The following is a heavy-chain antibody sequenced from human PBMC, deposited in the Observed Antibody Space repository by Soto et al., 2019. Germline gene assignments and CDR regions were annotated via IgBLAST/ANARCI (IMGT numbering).Heavy chain of an antibody. CDR3: ATGERHYDILTGYCY. CDR1: GYTLTELS. V-gene: IGHV1-24*01. J-gene: IGHJ4*02. Sequence: ASVKVSCKVSGYTLTELSMHWVRQAPGKGLEWMGGFDPEDGETIYAQKFQGRVTMTEDTSTDTAYMELSSLRSEDTVVYYCATGERHYDILTGYCYWGQGTLVTVSS. D-gene: IGHD3-9*01. CDR2: FDPEDGET.